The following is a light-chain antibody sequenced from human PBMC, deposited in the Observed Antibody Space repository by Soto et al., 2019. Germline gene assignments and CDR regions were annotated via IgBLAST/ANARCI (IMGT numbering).Light chain of an antibody. CDR1: QGIRSE. CDR2: TAS. CDR3: IQDYNYPLT. J-gene: IGKJ4*01. Sequence: IQMTQSPSSLAASLGDRVTITCRASQGIRSELGWYQQKPGKAPNLLIYTASTLQSGVPSRFRGSGSGTDFTLTISSLQPEDFATYYCIQDYNYPLTFGGGTKVDIK. V-gene: IGKV1-6*01.